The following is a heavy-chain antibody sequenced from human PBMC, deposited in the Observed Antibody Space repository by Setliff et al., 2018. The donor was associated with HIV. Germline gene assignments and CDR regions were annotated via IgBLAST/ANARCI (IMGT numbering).Heavy chain of an antibody. CDR2: IYHRGIT. V-gene: IGHV4-39*01. CDR1: GGSISISSHY. CDR3: ARSISLLRGPLGDVFDI. J-gene: IGHJ3*02. Sequence: PSETLSLTCTVSGGSISISSHYWGWIRQPPGKGLEWIGRIYHRGITYYNASLKSRVSISVDTSKNQFSVKLNPVTAADTAVYYCARSISLLRGPLGDVFDIWGQGTMVTVSS. D-gene: IGHD3-10*01.